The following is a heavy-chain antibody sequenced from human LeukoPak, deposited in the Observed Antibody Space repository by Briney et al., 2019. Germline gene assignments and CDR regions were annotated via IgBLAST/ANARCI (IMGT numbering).Heavy chain of an antibody. J-gene: IGHJ4*02. V-gene: IGHV3-64D*06. CDR1: GFTFSSYA. D-gene: IGHD2-2*01. Sequence: PGGSLRLSYSASGFTFSSYAMHWVRQAPGKGLEYVSAISSNGGSTYYADSVKGRLTISRDNSKNTLYLQMSSLRAEDTAVYYCVNGYCSSTSCYAVMDYWGQGTLVTVSS. CDR2: ISSNGGST. CDR3: VNGYCSSTSCYAVMDY.